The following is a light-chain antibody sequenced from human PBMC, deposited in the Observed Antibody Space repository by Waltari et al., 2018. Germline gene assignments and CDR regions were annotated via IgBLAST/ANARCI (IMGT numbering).Light chain of an antibody. CDR3: HQYNAYPWT. CDR1: QTISNW. J-gene: IGKJ1*01. CDR2: KAS. V-gene: IGKV1-5*03. Sequence: DVQMTQSPSTLSASVGDRVTITCRARQTISNWLAWYQQKPGKAPTLLIYKASSLQGGVPSRFSGSGSGAEFTLTISSLQPDDFATYYCHQYNAYPWTFGQGTKVEIK.